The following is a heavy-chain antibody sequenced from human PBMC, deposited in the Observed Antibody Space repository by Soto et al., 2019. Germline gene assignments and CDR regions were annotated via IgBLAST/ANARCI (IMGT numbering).Heavy chain of an antibody. CDR2: INHSGST. CDR3: AREQRTGCSSSWYPRHRWFDP. Sequence: ETLSLTCAAYGGSFSGYYWSWIRQPPGKGLEWIGEINHSGSTNYNPSLKSRVTISVDTSKNQFSLKLSSVTAADTAVYYRAREQRTGCSSSWYPRHRWFDPWGQGTLVTVSS. J-gene: IGHJ5*02. V-gene: IGHV4-34*01. CDR1: GGSFSGYY. D-gene: IGHD6-13*01.